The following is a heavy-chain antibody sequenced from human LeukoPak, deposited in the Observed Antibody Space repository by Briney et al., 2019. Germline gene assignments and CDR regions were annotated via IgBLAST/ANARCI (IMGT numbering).Heavy chain of an antibody. Sequence: SQTLSLTCTVSGGSISSGGYYWGWIRQPPGKGLEWIGSIYYSGNTHYNPSLKSRVTISVDTSKNQFSLKLSSVTAADTAVYYCASQVTIFGVVTPIDGMDVWGQGTTVTVSS. D-gene: IGHD3-3*01. V-gene: IGHV4-39*01. CDR2: IYYSGNT. CDR1: GGSISSGGYY. CDR3: ASQVTIFGVVTPIDGMDV. J-gene: IGHJ6*02.